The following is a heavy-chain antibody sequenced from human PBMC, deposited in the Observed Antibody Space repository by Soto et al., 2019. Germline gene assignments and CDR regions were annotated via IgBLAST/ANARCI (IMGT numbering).Heavy chain of an antibody. CDR3: VTYSWNYDILSGDS. V-gene: IGHV3-23*01. CDR2: VQSNQVT. Sequence: GGSLRLSCRASGFTFGSYAMSWVRQAPGKGLEWVALVQSNQVTYYADSVRGRFTVSRDNSKNTVYLQMDSLRVEDTALYYCVTYSWNYDILSGDSWGQGTLVTAPQ. J-gene: IGHJ4*02. D-gene: IGHD1-7*01. CDR1: GFTFGSYA.